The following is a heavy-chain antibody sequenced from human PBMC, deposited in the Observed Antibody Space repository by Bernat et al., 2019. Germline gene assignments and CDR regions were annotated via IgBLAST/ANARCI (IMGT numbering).Heavy chain of an antibody. CDR1: GGSISSYY. D-gene: IGHD2-2*01. V-gene: IGHV4-59*01. CDR2: IYYSGST. J-gene: IGHJ5*02. Sequence: QVQLQESGPGLVKPSETLSLTCTVSGGSISSYYWSWIRQPPGKGLEWIGYIYYSGSTKYNPALKSRVTISVDTSKNQFSLKLSSVTAADTAVYYCARGRPGAIVVVPAAMIPWFDPWGQGTLVTVSS. CDR3: ARGRPGAIVVVPAAMIPWFDP.